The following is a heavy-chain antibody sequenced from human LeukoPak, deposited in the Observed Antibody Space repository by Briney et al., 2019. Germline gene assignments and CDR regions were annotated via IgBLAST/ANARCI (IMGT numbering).Heavy chain of an antibody. V-gene: IGHV1-2*02. J-gene: IGHJ4*02. Sequence: ASVKVSCKASGYTFTSYYMHWVRQAPGQGLEWMGRINPNSGVTKYAQKFQGRVTMTRDTSISTAYMELSRLRSEDTAVYYCAFFEYSSSSSHYWGQGTLVTVSS. D-gene: IGHD6-6*01. CDR3: AFFEYSSSSSHY. CDR1: GYTFTSYY. CDR2: INPNSGVT.